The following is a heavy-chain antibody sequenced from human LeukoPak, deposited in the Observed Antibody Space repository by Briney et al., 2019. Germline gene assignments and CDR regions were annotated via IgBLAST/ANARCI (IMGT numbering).Heavy chain of an antibody. CDR2: ISAYNGNT. V-gene: IGHV1-18*01. CDR1: GYTFISYD. CDR3: ARTPDYDILTGQGDY. Sequence: GASVKVSCKASGYTFISYDISWVRQAPGQGLEWMGWISAYNGNTNYAQKLQGRVTMTTDTSTSTAYMELRSLKSDDTAVYYCARTPDYDILTGQGDYWGQGTLVTVSS. D-gene: IGHD3-9*01. J-gene: IGHJ4*02.